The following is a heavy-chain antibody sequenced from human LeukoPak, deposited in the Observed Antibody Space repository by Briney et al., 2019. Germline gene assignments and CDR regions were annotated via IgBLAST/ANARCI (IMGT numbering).Heavy chain of an antibody. CDR3: ARVAAAGIDY. D-gene: IGHD6-13*01. CDR1: GGSISSYY. CDR2: IYYSGST. Sequence: SETLSLTCTVSGGSISSYYWSWIRQPPGKGLEYIGYIYYSGSTNYNPSLKSRVTISVDTSKNQFSLKLSSVTAADTAVYYCARVAAAGIDYWGQGTLVTVSS. V-gene: IGHV4-59*08. J-gene: IGHJ4*02.